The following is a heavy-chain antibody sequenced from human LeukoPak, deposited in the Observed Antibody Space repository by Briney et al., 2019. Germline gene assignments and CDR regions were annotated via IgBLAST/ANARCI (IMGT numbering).Heavy chain of an antibody. V-gene: IGHV4-39*01. CDR3: ARTSLSRGY. J-gene: IGHJ4*02. CDR1: GGSISSPTHY. CDR2: IYYTGST. Sequence: SETLSLTCTVSGGSISSPTHYWAWIRPPPGKGLEWIGRIYYTGSTYYNLSLKSRLTISVDTSKSQFSLKLSSVTAADTAVYFCARTSLSRGYWGQGTLVTVSS. D-gene: IGHD2/OR15-2a*01.